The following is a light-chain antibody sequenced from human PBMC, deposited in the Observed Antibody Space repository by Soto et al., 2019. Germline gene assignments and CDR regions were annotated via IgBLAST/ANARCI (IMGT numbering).Light chain of an antibody. CDR3: LQDYNYPWT. Sequence: AIQMTQSPSSLSASVGDRVTTTCRASQGIRNDLGWFQQKPGKAPKLLIYAASDLQSGVPSRFSGSGSGTDFTLTITNLQPEDFATYYCLQDYNYPWTFGQGTKVEIK. CDR1: QGIRND. CDR2: AAS. J-gene: IGKJ1*01. V-gene: IGKV1-6*01.